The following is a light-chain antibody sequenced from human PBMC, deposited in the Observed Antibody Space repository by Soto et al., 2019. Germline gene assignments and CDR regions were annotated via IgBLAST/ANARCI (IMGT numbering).Light chain of an antibody. CDR1: QSVGSW. J-gene: IGKJ1*01. Sequence: DIQMTQSPSTLSASVGDRVTITCRASQSVGSWLAWFQQKPGKAPELLIYKTSYLKSGVPSRFSGSGSGTEFTLTINSLQPDDFATYYCQQYAAYSWTFGQGTKVEVK. CDR2: KTS. CDR3: QQYAAYSWT. V-gene: IGKV1-5*03.